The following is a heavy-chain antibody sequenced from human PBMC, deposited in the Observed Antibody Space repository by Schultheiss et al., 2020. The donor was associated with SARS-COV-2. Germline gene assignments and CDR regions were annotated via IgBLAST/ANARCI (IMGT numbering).Heavy chain of an antibody. J-gene: IGHJ3*02. CDR2: IIPIFGTA. Sequence: SVKVSCKASGGTFSNFAISWVRQAPGQGLEWMGGIIPIFGTANYAQKFQGRVTITADKSTSTAYMELSSLRSEDTAVYYCAGPWRYCSSTSCYRDAFDIWGQGTMVTVSS. D-gene: IGHD2-2*01. CDR3: AGPWRYCSSTSCYRDAFDI. CDR1: GGTFSNFA. V-gene: IGHV1-69*06.